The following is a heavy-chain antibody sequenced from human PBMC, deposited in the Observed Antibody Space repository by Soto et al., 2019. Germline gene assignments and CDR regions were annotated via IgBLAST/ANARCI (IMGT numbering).Heavy chain of an antibody. CDR3: LKAGGDICGCDSCFDF. J-gene: IGHJ4*02. V-gene: IGHV1-18*01. Sequence: PSPRQGLEWMGWISAYNGNTNYAQKLQGRVTMTTDTSTSTAYMELRSLRSEDTAVYYCLKAGGDICGCDSCFDFRRKRTLVTVFS. D-gene: IGHD5-18*01. CDR2: ISAYNGNT.